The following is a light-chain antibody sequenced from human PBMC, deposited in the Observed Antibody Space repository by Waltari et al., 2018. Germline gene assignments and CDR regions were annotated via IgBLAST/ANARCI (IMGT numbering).Light chain of an antibody. Sequence: DIQMTQSPSSLSASVGDRVTITCRASRDITNYVNWYQQRPGLAPKLLIYAASTLQGGVPPRFSGSGSGTDFTLTISSLQIEDFATYYCQQSYSRPYTFGQGTQLEIK. CDR3: QQSYSRPYT. V-gene: IGKV1-39*01. CDR2: AAS. CDR1: RDITNY. J-gene: IGKJ2*01.